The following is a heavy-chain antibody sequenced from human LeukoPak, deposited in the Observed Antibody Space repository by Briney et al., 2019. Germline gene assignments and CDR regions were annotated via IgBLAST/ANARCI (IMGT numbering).Heavy chain of an antibody. CDR1: GFTFTNFA. J-gene: IGHJ4*02. CDR2: ISNSGEYT. D-gene: IGHD5-18*01. Sequence: PGGSLRLSCTASGFTFTNFAINWVRQAPGKGLERVSAISNSGEYTLYADSAKGRFTISRDNSKNTLYLQMNSLRAEDTAVYYCARDQRGFSYSKYYFDYWGQGTLVTVSS. CDR3: ARDQRGFSYSKYYFDY. V-gene: IGHV3-23*01.